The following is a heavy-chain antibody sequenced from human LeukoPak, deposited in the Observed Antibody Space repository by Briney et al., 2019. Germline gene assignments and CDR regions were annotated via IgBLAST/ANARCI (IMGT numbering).Heavy chain of an antibody. D-gene: IGHD1-26*01. CDR1: GGSISSYY. J-gene: IGHJ4*02. V-gene: IGHV4-59*01. CDR2: IYYSGST. Sequence: SETLSLTCTVSGGSISSYYWSWIRQPPGKGLEWIGYIYYSGSTNYNPSLKSRVTISVDTSKNQFSLKLSSVTAADTAVYYCARGINSGRYWWVHYFHYWGQGTLDTVSS. CDR3: ARGINSGRYWWVHYFHY.